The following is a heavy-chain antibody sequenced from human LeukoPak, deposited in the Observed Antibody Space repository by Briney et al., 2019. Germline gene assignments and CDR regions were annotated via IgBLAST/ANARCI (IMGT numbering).Heavy chain of an antibody. CDR3: ADFGVVTHWFDP. Sequence: GASVKVSCMVSGFAFTEMSIHWVRQTPRKGLEWMGGFDPESGERVYAQSFRGRVTLSEDTSTDTAYMELSSLTSEDTAVYYCADFGVVTHWFDPWGQGTLVTVSS. V-gene: IGHV1-24*01. CDR1: GFAFTEMS. CDR2: FDPESGER. J-gene: IGHJ5*02. D-gene: IGHD3-3*01.